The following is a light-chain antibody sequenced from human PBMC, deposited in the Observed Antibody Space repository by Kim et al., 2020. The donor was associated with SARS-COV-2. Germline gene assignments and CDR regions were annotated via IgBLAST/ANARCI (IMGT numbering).Light chain of an antibody. CDR2: DVS. Sequence: GQSITISCTGTSSDVGRYNYVSWYQQHPGKAPKLMIYDVSNRPSGVSSRFSGSKSGNTASLTISGLQAEDEADYYCSSYTTSSTRILGGGTQLTVL. CDR3: SSYTTSSTRI. J-gene: IGLJ2*01. V-gene: IGLV2-14*03. CDR1: SSDVGRYNY.